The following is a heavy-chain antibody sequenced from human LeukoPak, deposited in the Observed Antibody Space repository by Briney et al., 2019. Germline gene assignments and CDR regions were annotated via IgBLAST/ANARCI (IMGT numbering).Heavy chain of an antibody. CDR3: ARHDCSGGSCYLDY. J-gene: IGHJ4*02. CDR1: VYSFTSYW. Sequence: GESLTIYCQGSVYSFTSYWLGRVRPMPGQGLEWMGGIYPGDSVTSYSPSFQAQVTLSADKSIRTAYLQASSLPASLTARHYCARHDCSGGSCYLDYWGQGTLVTVSS. D-gene: IGHD2-15*01. CDR2: IYPGDSVT. V-gene: IGHV5-51*01.